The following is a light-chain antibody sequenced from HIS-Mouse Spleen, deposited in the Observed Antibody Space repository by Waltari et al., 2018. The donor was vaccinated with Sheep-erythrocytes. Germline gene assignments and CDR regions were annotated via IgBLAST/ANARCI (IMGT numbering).Light chain of an antibody. J-gene: IGLJ1*01. V-gene: IGLV2-11*01. CDR1: SSDVGGYNY. CDR2: DVS. CDR3: CSYAGSYNHV. Sequence: QSALTQPRSVSGSPGQSVTISCTGTSSDVGGYNYVSWYQQHPGKAPKLMIYDVSKRPSGVHDLFSGSKSGNTASRTISGLQAEDEADYYCCSYAGSYNHVFATGTKVTVL.